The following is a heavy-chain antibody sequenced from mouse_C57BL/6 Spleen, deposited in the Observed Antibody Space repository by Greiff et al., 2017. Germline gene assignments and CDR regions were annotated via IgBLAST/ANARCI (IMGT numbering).Heavy chain of an antibody. V-gene: IGHV5-17*01. CDR3: ARGGSSYRWYFDV. D-gene: IGHD1-1*01. J-gene: IGHJ1*03. Sequence: EVKLMESGGGLVKPGGSLKLSCAASGFTFSDYGMHWVRQAPEKGLEWVAYISSGSSTIYYADTVKGRFTISRDNAKNTLFLQMTSLRSEDTAMYYCARGGSSYRWYFDVWGTGTTVTVSS. CDR2: ISSGSSTI. CDR1: GFTFSDYG.